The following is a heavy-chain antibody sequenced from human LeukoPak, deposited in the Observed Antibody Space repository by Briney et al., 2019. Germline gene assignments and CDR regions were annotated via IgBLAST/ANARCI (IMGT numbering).Heavy chain of an antibody. J-gene: IGHJ4*02. CDR2: ISDSGGIT. V-gene: IGHV3-23*01. Sequence: GGSLRLSCAASGFTFSSYPMTWVRQAPGKGPEWVSFISDSGGITYYADSVKGRFTISRDNSKNTLYLQMNSLRAEDTAVYYCAKSTQYSGYYDCWGQGTLVAVSS. D-gene: IGHD6-6*01. CDR3: AKSTQYSGYYDC. CDR1: GFTFSSYP.